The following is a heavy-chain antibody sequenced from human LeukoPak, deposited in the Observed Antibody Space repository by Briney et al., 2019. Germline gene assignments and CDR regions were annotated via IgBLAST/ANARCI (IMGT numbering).Heavy chain of an antibody. J-gene: IGHJ4*02. CDR2: IIPIFGTA. CDR3: ARDLGYYYGSGSYEGGQ. Sequence: RASVKVSCKASGGTFSSYAISWVRQAPGQGLEWMGGIIPIFGTANYAQKFQGRVTITADESTSTAYMELSSLRSEDTAVYYCARDLGYYYGSGSYEGGQWGQGTLVTVSS. CDR1: GGTFSSYA. V-gene: IGHV1-69*13. D-gene: IGHD3-10*01.